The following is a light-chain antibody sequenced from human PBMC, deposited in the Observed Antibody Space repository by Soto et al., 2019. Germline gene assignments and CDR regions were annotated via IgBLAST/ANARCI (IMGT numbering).Light chain of an antibody. CDR3: CSYAGYYTVV. Sequence: QSALTQPRSVSGSPGQSVTISCTGTSSDVGGYNYVSWYQQHPGKAPKLMIYGVSKRPSGVPDRFSGSKSGNTASLTISGLQAEDEADYYCCSYAGYYTVVFGGGTKLTVL. V-gene: IGLV2-11*01. CDR1: SSDVGGYNY. CDR2: GVS. J-gene: IGLJ2*01.